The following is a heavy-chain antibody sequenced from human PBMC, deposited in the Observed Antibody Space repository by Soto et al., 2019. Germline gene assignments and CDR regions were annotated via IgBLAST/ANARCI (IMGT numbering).Heavy chain of an antibody. J-gene: IGHJ6*02. CDR1: GGSISSSGW. CDR3: ARAPWRYYYGSGSYQGMDV. CDR2: IYHSGST. D-gene: IGHD3-10*01. Sequence: PSETLSLTCAVSGGSISSSGWWSWVRQPPGKGLEWIGEIYHSGSTNYNPSLKSRVTISVDKSKNQFSLKLSSVTAADTAVYYCARAPWRYYYGSGSYQGMDVWGQGTTLTVSS. V-gene: IGHV4-4*02.